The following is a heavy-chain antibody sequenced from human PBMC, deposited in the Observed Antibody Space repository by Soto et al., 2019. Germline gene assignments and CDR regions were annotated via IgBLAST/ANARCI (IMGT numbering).Heavy chain of an antibody. CDR2: ILSSSGSI. V-gene: IGHV3-21*01. CDR1: GLTFSSFS. D-gene: IGHD6-6*01. J-gene: IGHJ6*03. Sequence: EVQLVESGGGLVKPGGSLRLSCAASGLTFSSFSFTWVRQAPGKGLEWVSFILSSSGSIYYADSVKGRFTISRDNAKNSLYLQMNSLKEEDTAVYYCARDSGEQLVQRGFSYYYMEVWGKGTTVTVSS. CDR3: ARDSGEQLVQRGFSYYYMEV.